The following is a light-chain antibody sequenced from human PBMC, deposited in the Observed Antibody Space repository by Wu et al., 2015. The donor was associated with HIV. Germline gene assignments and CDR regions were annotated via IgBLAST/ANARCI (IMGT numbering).Light chain of an antibody. CDR1: ENIGTY. Sequence: LMTQSPSSLSASVGDRVIITCRASENIGTYLNWYQRRPGKPPKLLIYGASALPSGVSPRFSGAGSGTDFTLTVNSLQAEDFAIYYCQQSYTSPRTFGQGTKV. V-gene: IGKV1-39*01. CDR3: QQSYTSPRT. J-gene: IGKJ1*01. CDR2: GAS.